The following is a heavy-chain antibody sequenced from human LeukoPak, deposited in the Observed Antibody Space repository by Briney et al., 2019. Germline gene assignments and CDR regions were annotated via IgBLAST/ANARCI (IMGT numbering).Heavy chain of an antibody. J-gene: IGHJ5*02. V-gene: IGHV4-4*02. CDR1: GGSISSSNW. CDR2: IYHSGST. Sequence: SGTLSLTCAVSGGSISSSNWWSWVRQPPGKGLEWIGEIYHSGSTNYNPSLKSRVTISVDKSKNQFSLKLSSVTAADTAVYFCAREGYCSGGSCYGFDPWGQGTLVTVSS. D-gene: IGHD2-15*01. CDR3: AREGYCSGGSCYGFDP.